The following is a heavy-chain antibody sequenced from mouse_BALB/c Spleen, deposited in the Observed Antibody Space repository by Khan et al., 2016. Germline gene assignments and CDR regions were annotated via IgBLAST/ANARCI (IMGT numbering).Heavy chain of an antibody. V-gene: IGHV2-6*02. CDR2: IWSDGST. J-gene: IGHJ4*01. Sequence: QVQLKQSGPGLVAPSQSLSITCTVSGFSLTSYGVHWVRQPPGKGLEWLVVIWSDGSTTYNSALKSRLSISKDNSKSQVFLKMNSLQTDDTAMYYCARSDDGGGAMDYWGQGTSVTVSS. D-gene: IGHD2-3*01. CDR3: ARSDDGGGAMDY. CDR1: GFSLTSYG.